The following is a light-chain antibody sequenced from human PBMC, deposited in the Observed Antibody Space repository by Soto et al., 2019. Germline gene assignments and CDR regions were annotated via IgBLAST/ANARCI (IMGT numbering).Light chain of an antibody. CDR2: GAS. J-gene: IGKJ1*01. CDR3: QQSFSSPRA. CDR1: HSVRSH. V-gene: IGKV1-39*01. Sequence: DIQMTQSPSSLSASVGDRVTITCRASHSVRSHLNWFQQKPGKAPDLLIYGASTLQFGVPSRFSGSGSGTDFTLTISNLQPEDFAIYYCQQSFSSPRAFGQGTKVDIK.